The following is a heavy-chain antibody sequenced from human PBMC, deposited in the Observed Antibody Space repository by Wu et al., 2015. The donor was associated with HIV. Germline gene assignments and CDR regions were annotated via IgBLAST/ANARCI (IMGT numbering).Heavy chain of an antibody. CDR1: GYTFTSYG. J-gene: IGHJ4*02. Sequence: QVQLVQSGAEVKKPGASVKVSCKASGYTFTSYGISWVRQAPGQGLEWLGWINPKSGGTNYAQKFQDRVTLTSDTSITTAYMELRGLTSDDAAMYFCVRDSESNAWEVFDYWGQGTLVTVSS. D-gene: IGHD3-10*01. CDR2: INPKSGGT. V-gene: IGHV1-2*02. CDR3: VRDSESNAWEVFDY.